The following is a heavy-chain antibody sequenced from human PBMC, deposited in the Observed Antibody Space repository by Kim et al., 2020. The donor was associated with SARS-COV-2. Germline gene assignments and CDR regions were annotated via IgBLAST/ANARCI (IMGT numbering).Heavy chain of an antibody. J-gene: IGHJ4*02. V-gene: IGHV4-39*01. D-gene: IGHD6-19*01. CDR3: ARSGVTVAPAIDY. Sequence: HHPSLKSRVTISVDTSKNQFSLKLNSMTAADTAVYYCARSGVTVAPAIDYWGQGTLVTVPS.